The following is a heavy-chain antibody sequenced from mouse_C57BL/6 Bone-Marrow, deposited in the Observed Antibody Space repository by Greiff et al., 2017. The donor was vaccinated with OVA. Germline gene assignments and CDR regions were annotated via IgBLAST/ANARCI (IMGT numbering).Heavy chain of an antibody. J-gene: IGHJ3*01. V-gene: IGHV1-82*01. CDR3: ARWNTTVEGFAY. CDR2: IYPGDGDT. CDR1: GYAFSSSW. D-gene: IGHD1-1*01. Sequence: QVQLQQSGPELVKPGASVKISCKASGYAFSSSWMNWVKQRPGKGLEWIGRIYPGDGDTNYNGKFKGKATLTADKSSSTAYMQLSSLTSEDSAVYFCARWNTTVEGFAYWGQGTLVTVSA.